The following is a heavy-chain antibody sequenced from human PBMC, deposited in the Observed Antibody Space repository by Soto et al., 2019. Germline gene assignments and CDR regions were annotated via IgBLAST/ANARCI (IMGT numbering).Heavy chain of an antibody. V-gene: IGHV3-23*01. CDR2: ISGSGGNT. CDR3: AKGKANSVFGVDTLFDY. D-gene: IGHD3-3*01. CDR1: GFTFSNHA. J-gene: IGHJ4*02. Sequence: GGSLRLSCAASGFTFSNHAMSWVRQAPGKGLEWVSLISGSGGNTNYADSVRGRFTISRDNSKKTVYLQMNSLRADDTAVYYCAKGKANSVFGVDTLFDYWGQGTLVTVSS.